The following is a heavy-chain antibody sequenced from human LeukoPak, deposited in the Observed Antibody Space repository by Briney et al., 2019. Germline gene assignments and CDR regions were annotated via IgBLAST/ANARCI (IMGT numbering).Heavy chain of an antibody. D-gene: IGHD6-13*01. CDR3: ARAGYSSSWYSRYFDL. Sequence: GGSLRLSCAASGFSFSNSWMSWVRQAPGKGLEWVANIKQDGSEKYYVDSVKGRFTISRENAKNSLYLQMISLRAGDTAVYYCARAGYSSSWYSRYFDLWGRGTLVTVSS. CDR2: IKQDGSEK. V-gene: IGHV3-7*01. CDR1: GFSFSNSW. J-gene: IGHJ2*01.